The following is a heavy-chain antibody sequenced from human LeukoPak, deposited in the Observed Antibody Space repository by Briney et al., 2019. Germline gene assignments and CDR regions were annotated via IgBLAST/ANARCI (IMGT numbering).Heavy chain of an antibody. CDR3: ARSPDLRWYNWYFDL. Sequence: PSETLSLTCAVYGGSFSGYYWSWIRQPLGKGLEWIGYIYYSGSTNYNPSLKSRVTISVDTSKNQFSLKLSSVTAADTAVYYCARSPDLRWYNWYFDLWGRGTLVTVSS. V-gene: IGHV4-59*01. CDR1: GGSFSGYY. CDR2: IYYSGST. D-gene: IGHD4-23*01. J-gene: IGHJ2*01.